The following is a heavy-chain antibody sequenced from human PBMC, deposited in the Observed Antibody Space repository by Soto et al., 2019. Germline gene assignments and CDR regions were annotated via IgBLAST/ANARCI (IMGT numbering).Heavy chain of an antibody. V-gene: IGHV1-69*13. CDR3: ARGYYYGSGRPTGYYFDY. D-gene: IGHD3-10*01. Sequence: SVKVSCKASGGTFSSYAISWVRQAPGQGLEWMGGIIPIFGTANYAQKFQGRVTITADESTSTAYMELSSLRSEDTAVYYCARGYYYGSGRPTGYYFDYWGQGTLVTVSS. J-gene: IGHJ4*02. CDR1: GGTFSSYA. CDR2: IIPIFGTA.